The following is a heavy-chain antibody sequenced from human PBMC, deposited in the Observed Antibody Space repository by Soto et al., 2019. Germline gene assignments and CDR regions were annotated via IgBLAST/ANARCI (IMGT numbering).Heavy chain of an antibody. CDR1: GFTFSGSA. CDR3: TRQAGVSGYDFFSGYAKYYYYYMDV. CDR2: IRSKANSYAT. D-gene: IGHD5-12*01. Sequence: GGSLRLSCAASGFTFSGSAMHWVRQASGKGLEWVGRIRSKANSYATAYAASVKGRFTISRDDSKNTAYLQMNSLKTEDTAVYYCTRQAGVSGYDFFSGYAKYYYYYMDVWGKGTTVTVSS. J-gene: IGHJ6*03. V-gene: IGHV3-73*01.